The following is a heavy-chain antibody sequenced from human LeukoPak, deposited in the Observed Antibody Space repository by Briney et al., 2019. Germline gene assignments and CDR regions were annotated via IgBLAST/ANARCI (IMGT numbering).Heavy chain of an antibody. Sequence: ASVKVSCKASGYTFISYGISWVRQAPGQGLEWMGWISAYNGNTNYAQKLQGRVTMTTDTSTSTAYMELRSLRSDDTAVYYCARKIPSYCSSTSCYTYFDYWGQGTLVTVSS. J-gene: IGHJ4*02. D-gene: IGHD2-2*02. CDR2: ISAYNGNT. CDR3: ARKIPSYCSSTSCYTYFDY. CDR1: GYTFISYG. V-gene: IGHV1-18*01.